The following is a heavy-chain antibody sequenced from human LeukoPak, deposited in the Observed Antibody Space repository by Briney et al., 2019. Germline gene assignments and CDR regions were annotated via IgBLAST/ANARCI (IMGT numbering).Heavy chain of an antibody. V-gene: IGHV4-59*01. J-gene: IGHJ4*02. CDR1: GGSISSYY. CDR2: IYYSGST. CDR3: ARGGVVDTAMVL. Sequence: SETLSLTCTVSGGSISSYYWSWIRQPPGKGLEWVGYIYYSGSTNYNPSLKSRVTISVDTSKNQFSLKLSSVTAADTAVYYCARGGVVDTAMVLWSQGTLVTVSS. D-gene: IGHD5-18*01.